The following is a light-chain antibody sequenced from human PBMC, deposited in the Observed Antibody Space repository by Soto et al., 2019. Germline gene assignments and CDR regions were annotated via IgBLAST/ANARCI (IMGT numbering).Light chain of an antibody. CDR3: QQYGSSPT. CDR2: GAS. Sequence: EMGLTRSPATRSFSPGERATLSCRASQSVSSSYLAWYQQKPGQAPRLLIYGASSRATGIPDRFSGSGSGTDFTLTISRLEPEDFAVYYWQQYGSSPTSGQRTKVDIK. CDR1: QSVSSSY. V-gene: IGKV3-20*01. J-gene: IGKJ1*01.